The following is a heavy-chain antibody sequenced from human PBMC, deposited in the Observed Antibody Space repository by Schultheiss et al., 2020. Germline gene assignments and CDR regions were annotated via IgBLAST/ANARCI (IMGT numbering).Heavy chain of an antibody. V-gene: IGHV3-48*04. CDR2: ISSSSSTI. Sequence: GGSLRLSCAASGFTFSSYWMSWVRQAPGKGLEWVSSISSSSSTIYYADSVKGRFTISRDNARNSLYLQMNSLRAEDTAVYYCARADYFDYWGQGTLVTVSS. CDR1: GFTFSSYW. CDR3: ARADYFDY. J-gene: IGHJ4*02.